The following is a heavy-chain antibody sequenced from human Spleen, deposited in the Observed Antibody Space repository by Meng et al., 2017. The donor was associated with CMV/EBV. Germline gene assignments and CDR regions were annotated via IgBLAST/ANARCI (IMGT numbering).Heavy chain of an antibody. J-gene: IGHJ4*02. CDR2: IYQSGRT. CDR3: ARIERRRILKYCGSDCSNTDY. Sequence: STLWTGGRKVHGKGLEWIGEIYQSGRTNYNPSRKSRVTISVEKFKNQFSLKLGSVTAAETAVYYCARIERRRILKYCGSDCSNTDYWGQGTLVTVSS. CDR1: STL. D-gene: IGHD2-21*02. V-gene: IGHV4-4*02.